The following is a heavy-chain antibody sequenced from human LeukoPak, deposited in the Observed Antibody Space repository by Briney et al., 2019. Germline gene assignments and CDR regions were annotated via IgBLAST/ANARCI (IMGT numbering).Heavy chain of an antibody. D-gene: IGHD2-15*01. CDR3: TREVVAASNWFDP. CDR2: IRSKAYGGTT. V-gene: IGHV3-49*04. Sequence: GGSLRLSCTASGFTFGDYAMSWVRQAPGKGLEWVGFIRSKAYGGTTEYAASVKGRLTISRDDSKSIAYLQMNSLKTEDTAVYYCTREVVAASNWFDPWGQGTLVTVSS. CDR1: GFTFGDYA. J-gene: IGHJ5*02.